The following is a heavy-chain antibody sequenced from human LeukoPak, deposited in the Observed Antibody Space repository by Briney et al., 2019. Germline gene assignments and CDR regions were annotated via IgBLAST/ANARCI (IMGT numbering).Heavy chain of an antibody. V-gene: IGHV4-61*02. CDR2: IYTSGST. D-gene: IGHD4-17*01. CDR3: ARGVRAVTYYWARYYYFDY. CDR1: GGSISSGSYY. J-gene: IGHJ4*02. Sequence: SQTLSLTCTVSGGSISSGSYYWSWIRQPAGKGLAWIGRIYTSGSTNYNPSLKSRVTISVDTSKNQFSLKLSSVTAADTAVYYCARGVRAVTYYWARYYYFDYWGQGTLVTVSS.